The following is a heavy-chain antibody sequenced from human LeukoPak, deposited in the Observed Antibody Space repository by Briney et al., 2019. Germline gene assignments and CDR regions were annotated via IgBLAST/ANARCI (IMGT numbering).Heavy chain of an antibody. CDR2: ISGDGGRT. J-gene: IGHJ1*01. CDR3: VVGDYYDSSGYYRAFQH. V-gene: IGHV3-43*02. CDR1: GFTFDDYA. Sequence: GGSLRLSCAASGFTFDDYAMHWVRQAPGKGLEWVSLISGDGGRTYYADSAKGRFTISRDNSKNSLYLQMNSLRAEDTAVYYCVVGDYYDSSGYYRAFQHWGQGTLVTVSS. D-gene: IGHD3-22*01.